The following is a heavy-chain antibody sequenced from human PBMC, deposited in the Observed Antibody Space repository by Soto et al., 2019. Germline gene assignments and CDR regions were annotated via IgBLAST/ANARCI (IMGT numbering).Heavy chain of an antibody. CDR3: ASGPYYYGSGSYYDNWFDP. CDR2: IYYSGST. J-gene: IGHJ5*02. V-gene: IGHV4-59*01. D-gene: IGHD3-10*01. CDR1: GGSISSYY. Sequence: SETLSLTCTVSGGSISSYYWSWIRQPPGKGLEWIGYIYYSGSTNYNPSLKSRVTISVDTSKNQFSLKLSSVTAADTAVYYCASGPYYYGSGSYYDNWFDPWGQGTLVTVSS.